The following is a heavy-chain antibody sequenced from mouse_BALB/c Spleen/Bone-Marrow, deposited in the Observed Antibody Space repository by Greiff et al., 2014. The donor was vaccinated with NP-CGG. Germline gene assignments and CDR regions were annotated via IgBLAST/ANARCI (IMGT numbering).Heavy chain of an antibody. J-gene: IGHJ2*01. D-gene: IGHD1-1*01. CDR2: ISNGGGST. V-gene: IGHV5-12*02. Sequence: EVMLVESGGGLVQPGGSLKLSCATSGFSFSDYYMYWIRQTPEKRLEGVAYISNGGGSTYYPDTVKGRFTISRDNAKNTLYLQMSRLKSEDTAMYYCARLGDYSYFDYWGQGTTLTVSS. CDR3: ARLGDYSYFDY. CDR1: GFSFSDYY.